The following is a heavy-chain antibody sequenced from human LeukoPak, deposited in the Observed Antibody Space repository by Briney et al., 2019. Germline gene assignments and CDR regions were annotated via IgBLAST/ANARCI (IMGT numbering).Heavy chain of an antibody. CDR1: GFTFSSYS. D-gene: IGHD4-17*01. CDR3: ARDDYGDYEGY. J-gene: IGHJ4*02. CDR2: ISSSSSTI. Sequence: PGGSLRLSCAASGFTFSSYSMNWVRQAPGKGLEWVSYISSSSSTIYYADSVKGRFTISRDNAKNSLYLQMNSLRAEDTAVYYCARDDYGDYEGYWGQGTLVTVSS. V-gene: IGHV3-48*01.